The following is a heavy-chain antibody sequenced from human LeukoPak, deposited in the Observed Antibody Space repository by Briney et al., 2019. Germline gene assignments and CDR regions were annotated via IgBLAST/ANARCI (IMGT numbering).Heavy chain of an antibody. J-gene: IGHJ4*02. CDR2: ISSSGSTI. V-gene: IGHV3-11*01. CDR3: ARTVTMVRGVIGY. D-gene: IGHD3-10*01. CDR1: GFSFSDAW. Sequence: PGGSLRLSCAASGFSFSDAWMSWVRQIPGKGLEWVSYISSSGSTIYYADSVKGRFTVSRDNAKNSLYLQMNSLRAEDTAVYYCARTVTMVRGVIGYWGQETLVTVSS.